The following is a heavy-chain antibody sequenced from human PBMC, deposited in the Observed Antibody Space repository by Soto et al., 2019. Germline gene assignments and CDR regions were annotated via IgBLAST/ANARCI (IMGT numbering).Heavy chain of an antibody. Sequence: GSLRLSCAASGLTFSSYWMHWVRQAPGEGLMWVSRINPDGSTTSYADSVKGRFTLSRDHAKNTLYLQMNSLRVEDTAVYYCARVPTTVTTPGMDVWGQGTTVTVSS. CDR2: INPDGSTT. D-gene: IGHD4-4*01. CDR1: GLTFSSYW. J-gene: IGHJ6*02. V-gene: IGHV3-74*01. CDR3: ARVPTTVTTPGMDV.